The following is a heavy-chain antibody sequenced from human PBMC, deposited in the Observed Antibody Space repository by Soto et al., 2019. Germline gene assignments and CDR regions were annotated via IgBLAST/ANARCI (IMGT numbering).Heavy chain of an antibody. V-gene: IGHV4-59*01. Sequence: SETLSLTCTVSGGSTSSYYWSWILQPPGKGLEWIGYIYYSGSTNYNPSLKSRVTISVDTSKNQFSLKLSSVTAADTAVYYCARAPEYYDFWSGHQGYYYYMDVWGKGTTVTVSS. CDR2: IYYSGST. J-gene: IGHJ6*03. CDR1: GGSTSSYY. CDR3: ARAPEYYDFWSGHQGYYYYMDV. D-gene: IGHD3-3*01.